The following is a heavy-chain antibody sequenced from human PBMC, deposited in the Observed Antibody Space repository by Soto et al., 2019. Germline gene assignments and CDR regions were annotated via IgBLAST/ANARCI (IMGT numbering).Heavy chain of an antibody. CDR2: MNPNSGNT. CDR3: ARWGQTPAAGPNIDY. Sequence: ASVKVSCKTSGYTFTSYDINWVRQATGQGLEWMGWMNPNSGNTGFAEKFQGRVSMTRNTSISTAYMELSSLRSEDSAVYYCARWGQTPAAGPNIDYRGQGTLVTVSS. J-gene: IGHJ4*02. CDR1: GYTFTSYD. V-gene: IGHV1-8*01. D-gene: IGHD6-13*01.